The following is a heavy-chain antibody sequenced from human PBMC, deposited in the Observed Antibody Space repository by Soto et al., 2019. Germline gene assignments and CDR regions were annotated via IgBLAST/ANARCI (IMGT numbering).Heavy chain of an antibody. CDR2: HYSGGST. D-gene: IGHD1-26*01. J-gene: IGHJ5*02. CDR1: GFSVSSNY. Sequence: PGGSLRLSCAISGFSVSSNYLSWVGQSPGKGLEWVSVHYSGGSTYYADSVQGRFTISRDKSNNTLYLQMRRVRAEDTAVYFCARHRHPRGTVGATSPLDPWGQGTQVTVSS. CDR3: ARHRHPRGTVGATSPLDP. V-gene: IGHV3-53*01.